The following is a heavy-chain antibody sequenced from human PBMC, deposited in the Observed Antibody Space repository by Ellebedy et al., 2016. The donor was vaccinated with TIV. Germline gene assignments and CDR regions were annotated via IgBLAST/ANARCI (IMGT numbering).Heavy chain of an antibody. D-gene: IGHD3-10*01. CDR3: AHTITMVRGVITYHYYGMDV. J-gene: IGHJ6*02. CDR1: GFSLSTSGVG. Sequence: SGPTLVKPTQTLTLTCTLSGFSLSTSGVGVGWIRQPPGKALEWLALIYWDDDKRYSPSLKSRLTITKDTSKNQVVLTMTNMDPVDTATYYCAHTITMVRGVITYHYYGMDVWGQGTTVTVSS. V-gene: IGHV2-5*02. CDR2: IYWDDDK.